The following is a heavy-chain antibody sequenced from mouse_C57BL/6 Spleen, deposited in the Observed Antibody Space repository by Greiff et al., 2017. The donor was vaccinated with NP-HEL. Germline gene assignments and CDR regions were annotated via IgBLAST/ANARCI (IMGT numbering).Heavy chain of an antibody. CDR2: IWGGG. CDR3: AKHEGVGLRLGFAY. V-gene: IGHV2-9*01. D-gene: IGHD1-2*01. Sequence: QVQLKESGPGLVAPSQSLSITCTVSGFSLTSYGVDWVRQPPGKGLEWLGVIWGGGSKDNSKSQVFLKMNSLQTDDTAMYYCAKHEGVGLRLGFAYWGQGTLVTVSA. CDR1: GFSLTSYG. J-gene: IGHJ3*01.